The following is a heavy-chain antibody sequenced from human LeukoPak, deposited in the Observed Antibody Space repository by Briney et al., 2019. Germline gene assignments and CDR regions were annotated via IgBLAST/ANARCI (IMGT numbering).Heavy chain of an antibody. CDR2: INPNSGGT. CDR3: ARGYDSSGYRYYFDY. Sequence: GASVKVSCKASGYTFTGYYMHWVRQAPGQGLEWMGWINPNSGGTNYAQKFQGRVTMTRDTSISTAYMGLSRLRSDDTAVYYCARGYDSSGYRYYFDYWGQGTLVTVSS. CDR1: GYTFTGYY. V-gene: IGHV1-2*02. D-gene: IGHD3-22*01. J-gene: IGHJ4*02.